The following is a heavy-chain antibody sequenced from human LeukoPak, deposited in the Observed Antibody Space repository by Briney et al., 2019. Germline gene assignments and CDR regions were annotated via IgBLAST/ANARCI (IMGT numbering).Heavy chain of an antibody. Sequence: SVKVSCKASGGTFSSYAISWVRQAPGQGLEWTGRIIAIFGTANYAQKFQGRVTITPDESTNTAYMEMSSLRSEDTAVYYSARGARDYGDYVYDYWGQGTLVTVSS. CDR2: IIAIFGTA. J-gene: IGHJ4*02. CDR1: GGTFSSYA. V-gene: IGHV1-69*13. D-gene: IGHD4-17*01. CDR3: ARGARDYGDYVYDY.